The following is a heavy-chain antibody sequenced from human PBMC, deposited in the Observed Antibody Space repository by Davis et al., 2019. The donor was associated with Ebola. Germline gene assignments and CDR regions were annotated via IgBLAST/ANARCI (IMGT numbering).Heavy chain of an antibody. CDR1: GFTFSDYY. V-gene: IGHV3-11*06. CDR3: ARGPHHQGVDP. D-gene: IGHD1-26*01. J-gene: IGHJ5*02. Sequence: GGSLRLSCAASGFTFSDYYMSWIRQAPGKGLEWVSYISSSSSYTNYADSVKGRFTISRDNAKNSLYLQMNSLRAEDTAVYYCARGPHHQGVDPWGQGTLVTVSS. CDR2: ISSSSSYT.